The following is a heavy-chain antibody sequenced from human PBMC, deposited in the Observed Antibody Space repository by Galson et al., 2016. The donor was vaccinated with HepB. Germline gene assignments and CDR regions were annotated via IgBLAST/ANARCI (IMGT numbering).Heavy chain of an antibody. CDR2: INPSGGST. Sequence: SVKVSCKASGYTFPSYYLHLVRPAPGQGLEGRGLINPSGGSTTYAQKFQGRVPMTRDTSTSTVYMELSSLRSEDTAVYYCARDFWSGFAWFDPWGQGTLVTVSS. V-gene: IGHV1-46*01. D-gene: IGHD3-3*01. J-gene: IGHJ5*02. CDR1: GYTFPSYY. CDR3: ARDFWSGFAWFDP.